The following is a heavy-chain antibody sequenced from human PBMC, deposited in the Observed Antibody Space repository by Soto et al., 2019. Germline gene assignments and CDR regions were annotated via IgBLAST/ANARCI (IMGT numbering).Heavy chain of an antibody. D-gene: IGHD5-18*01. CDR3: ARDRLMATAGTARHYFGLDV. V-gene: IGHV4-31*03. J-gene: IGHJ6*02. Sequence: PSETLSLTCTVSGGSIRSGGYYWSRVRQNPRKGLEWIGNIYYSGNTYYNPSLKSRLTISVDTSKNQFSLILSSVSAADTAVYYCARDRLMATAGTARHYFGLDVWGQGTTVTVSS. CDR2: IYYSGNT. CDR1: GGSIRSGGYY.